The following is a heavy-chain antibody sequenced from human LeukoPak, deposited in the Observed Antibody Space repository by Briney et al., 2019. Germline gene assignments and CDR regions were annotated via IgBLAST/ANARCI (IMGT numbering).Heavy chain of an antibody. CDR3: ARRAARAVNNWFDP. J-gene: IGHJ5*02. CDR1: GYSFTSYW. Sequence: GESLKISCKGSGYSFTSYWIGWVRQMPGKGLEWMGIIYPGDSDTRYSPSFQGQATISADKSISTAYLQWNSLKASDTAMYYCARRAARAVNNWFDPWGQGTLVTVSS. V-gene: IGHV5-51*01. CDR2: IYPGDSDT. D-gene: IGHD6-6*01.